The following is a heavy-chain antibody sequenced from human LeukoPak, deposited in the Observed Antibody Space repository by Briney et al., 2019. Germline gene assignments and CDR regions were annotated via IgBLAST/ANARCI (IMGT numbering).Heavy chain of an antibody. Sequence: ASVKVSCKASGYTFTSYYMHWVRQAPGQGLEWMGIINPSGGSTSYAQKFQGRVTITADKSTRTAYMELSSLRSEDTAVYYCARGGSGYDSVYWGQGTLVTVSS. CDR1: GYTFTSYY. V-gene: IGHV1-46*01. CDR3: ARGGSGYDSVY. J-gene: IGHJ4*02. D-gene: IGHD5-12*01. CDR2: INPSGGST.